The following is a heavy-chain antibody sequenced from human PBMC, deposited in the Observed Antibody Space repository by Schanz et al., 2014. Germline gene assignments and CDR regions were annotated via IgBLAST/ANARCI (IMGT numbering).Heavy chain of an antibody. CDR1: GFTFTNYA. D-gene: IGHD2-8*02. Sequence: VQLVDSGGGLVKPGGSLRLSCAASGFTFTNYAMSWVRQAPGKGLEWVSLISDSGDTAYYADSVKGRFTISRDNFKGALYLQMSSLRAEDTAVYYCAKSLESCPGGRCSRGYFDYWGQGTLXTVSS. CDR3: AKSLESCPGGRCSRGYFDY. CDR2: ISDSGDTA. J-gene: IGHJ4*02. V-gene: IGHV3-23*04.